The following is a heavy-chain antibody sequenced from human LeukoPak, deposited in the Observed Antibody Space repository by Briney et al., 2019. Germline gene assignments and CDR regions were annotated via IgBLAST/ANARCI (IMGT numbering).Heavy chain of an antibody. J-gene: IGHJ4*02. CDR2: IRSSSSTI. CDR1: GFTSSTYW. CDR3: ARAGSHYYGSGSGFYFDY. Sequence: PGGSLRLSCAASGFTSSTYWMSWVRQAPGKGLEWVSYIRSSSSTIYYAGSVKGRFTISRDNDKNSLYLQMNSLRDEDTAVYYCARAGSHYYGSGSGFYFDYWGQGTLVTVSS. V-gene: IGHV3-48*02. D-gene: IGHD3-10*01.